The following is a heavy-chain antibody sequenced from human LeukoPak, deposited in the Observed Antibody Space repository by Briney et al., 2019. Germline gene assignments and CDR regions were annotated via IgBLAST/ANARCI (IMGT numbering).Heavy chain of an antibody. D-gene: IGHD1-26*01. J-gene: IGHJ3*02. CDR2: ISYSGST. CDR3: ARDLGIGSDAFDI. CDR1: GGSISSYY. V-gene: IGHV4-59*01. Sequence: SETLSLTCTVSGGSISSYYWSWIRQPPGKGLEGIGYISYSGSTNYNPSLKSRVTISVDTSKNQLSLKLSSVTAADTAVYYCARDLGIGSDAFDIWGQGTMVTVSS.